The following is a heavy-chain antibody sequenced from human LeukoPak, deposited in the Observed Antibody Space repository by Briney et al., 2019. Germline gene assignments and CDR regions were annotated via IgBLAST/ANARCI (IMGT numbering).Heavy chain of an antibody. CDR2: ISYDGNYK. Sequence: GGSLRLSCAASGFTFNTYAMHWLRQAPGKGLVGLANISYDGNYKNYADYVRGRFIISRDNSKNTVYLQMNSLTTEGTAVYYCARSLYRYDYWGQGTLVAVSS. J-gene: IGHJ4*02. D-gene: IGHD2/OR15-2a*01. V-gene: IGHV3-30*04. CDR3: ARSLYRYDY. CDR1: GFTFNTYA.